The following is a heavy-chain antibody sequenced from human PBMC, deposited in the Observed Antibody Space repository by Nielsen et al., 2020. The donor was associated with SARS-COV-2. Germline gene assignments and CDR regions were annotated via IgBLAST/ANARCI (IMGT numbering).Heavy chain of an antibody. V-gene: IGHV1-69*13. Sequence: SVKVSCKASGGTFSSYAISWVRQAPGQGLEWTGGIIPIFGTANYAQKFQGRVTITADESTSTAYMELSSLRSEDTAVYYCARHFSRIVGATTLFDYWGQGTLVTVSS. CDR2: IIPIFGTA. CDR1: GGTFSSYA. D-gene: IGHD1-26*01. CDR3: ARHFSRIVGATTLFDY. J-gene: IGHJ4*02.